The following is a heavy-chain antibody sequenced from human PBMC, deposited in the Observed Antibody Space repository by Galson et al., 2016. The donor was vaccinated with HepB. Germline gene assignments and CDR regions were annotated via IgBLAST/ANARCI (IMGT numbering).Heavy chain of an antibody. V-gene: IGHV3-74*01. J-gene: IGHJ6*02. Sequence: SLRLSCAASGFTFSSYWMHWVRQAPGKGLVWVSRINSDGGSKDYADSVTGRITIARDNAKNTLSQQMNRLREEDTAGYFWARGGGKPGISYGLDVWGQGTTGTVSS. D-gene: IGHD3-10*01. CDR2: INSDGGSK. CDR3: ARGGGKPGISYGLDV. CDR1: GFTFSSYW.